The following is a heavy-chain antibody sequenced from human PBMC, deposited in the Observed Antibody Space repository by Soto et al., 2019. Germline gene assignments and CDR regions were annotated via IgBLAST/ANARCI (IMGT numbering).Heavy chain of an antibody. V-gene: IGHV3-33*01. CDR2: IWYDGSNK. D-gene: IGHD2-15*01. Sequence: GGSLRLSCAASGFTFSSYGMHWVRQAPGKGLEWVAVIWYDGSNKYYADSVKGRFTISRDNSKNTLYLQMNSLRAEDTAVYYCARDRGDYGYCSGGSCPGSFDYWGQGTLVTVSS. CDR3: ARDRGDYGYCSGGSCPGSFDY. CDR1: GFTFSSYG. J-gene: IGHJ4*02.